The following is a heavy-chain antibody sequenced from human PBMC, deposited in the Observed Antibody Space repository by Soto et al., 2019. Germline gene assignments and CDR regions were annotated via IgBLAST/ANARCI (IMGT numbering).Heavy chain of an antibody. D-gene: IGHD4-17*01. Sequence: PSETLSLTCAVYGGSFSGYYWSWIRQPPGKGLEWIGEINHSGSTNYNPSLKSRVTISVDTSKNQFSLKLSSVTAADTAVYYCARERLRFGSLAAPFDYWGQGTLVTRLL. CDR1: GGSFSGYY. CDR2: INHSGST. V-gene: IGHV4-34*01. CDR3: ARERLRFGSLAAPFDY. J-gene: IGHJ4*02.